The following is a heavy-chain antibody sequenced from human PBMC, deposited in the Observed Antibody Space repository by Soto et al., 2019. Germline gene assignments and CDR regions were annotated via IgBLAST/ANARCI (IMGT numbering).Heavy chain of an antibody. Sequence: QVQLVQSGAEVKKPGASVKVSCKASGYTFTTHGISWVRQAPGQGLEWMGWVSGDNGHTNYAQRLQGRVTMTTDTAKKTAAMQPRRPRSDDTAMYSCERHLGYCRSATCYRGWCDPWGQGTLVTVSP. CDR3: ERHLGYCRSATCYRGWCDP. CDR2: VSGDNGHT. V-gene: IGHV1-18*01. D-gene: IGHD2-2*01. CDR1: GYTFTTHG. J-gene: IGHJ5*02.